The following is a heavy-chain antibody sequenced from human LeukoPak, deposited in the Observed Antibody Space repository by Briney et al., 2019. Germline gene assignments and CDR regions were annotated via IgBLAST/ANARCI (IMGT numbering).Heavy chain of an antibody. D-gene: IGHD1-26*01. V-gene: IGHV3-30-3*01. J-gene: IGHJ4*02. CDR1: GFTFSSYA. CDR2: ISYDGSNK. CDR3: AREERGAAYYSDY. Sequence: GRSLRLSCAASGFTFSSYAMHWVRQAPGKGLEWVAVISYDGSNKYYADSVKGRFTISRDNSKNTLYLQMNSLRAEDTAVYYCAREERGAAYYSDYWGQGTLVTVSS.